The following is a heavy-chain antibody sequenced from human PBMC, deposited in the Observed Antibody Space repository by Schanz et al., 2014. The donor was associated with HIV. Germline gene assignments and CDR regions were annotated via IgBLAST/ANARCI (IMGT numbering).Heavy chain of an antibody. V-gene: IGHV3-11*01. CDR2: ISDTGTTT. CDR1: GFTFSDHY. Sequence: QVQLVESGGGLVKPGGSLRLSCAASGFTFSDHYMSWIRQAPGKGLEWVSYISDTGTTTYYADSVNGRFTISRDNAKNSMFLQMNSLRGEDTAVYYCALSRPSGYGGSWYFDLWGRGTLVAVSS. J-gene: IGHJ2*01. D-gene: IGHD2-15*01. CDR3: ALSRPSGYGGSWYFDL.